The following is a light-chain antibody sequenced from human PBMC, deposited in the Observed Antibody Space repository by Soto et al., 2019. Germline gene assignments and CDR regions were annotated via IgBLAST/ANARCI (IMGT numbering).Light chain of an antibody. J-gene: IGKJ5*01. CDR3: QQRSNWRGIT. V-gene: IGKV3D-20*02. CDR2: DAS. CDR1: QSVSSSF. Sequence: EIVLTQSPDTLSLSPGERGTLSCRASQSVSSSFLAWYQQRPGQAPRLLIYDASNRATGVPTRFSGSGSGTDFTLTISRLEPEDFAVYYCQQRSNWRGITFGQGTRLEIK.